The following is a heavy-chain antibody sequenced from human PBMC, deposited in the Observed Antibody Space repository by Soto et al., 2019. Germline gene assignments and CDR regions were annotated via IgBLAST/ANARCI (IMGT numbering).Heavy chain of an antibody. CDR2: IDVGSGNT. J-gene: IGHJ6*02. CDR1: GFTFTSSA. D-gene: IGHD1-26*01. V-gene: IGHV1-58*02. Sequence: SVKVSCKASGFTFTSSAMQWVRQARGQRLEWIGWIDVGSGNTNYAQKFQERVTITRDMSASTAYMELSSLRSEDTAVYYCARGIYYPPHYYYGMDVWGQGTTVTVSS. CDR3: ARGIYYPPHYYYGMDV.